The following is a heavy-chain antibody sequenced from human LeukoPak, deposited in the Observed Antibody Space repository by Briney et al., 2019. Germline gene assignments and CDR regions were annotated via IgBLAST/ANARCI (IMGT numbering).Heavy chain of an antibody. CDR2: ISGSGGST. V-gene: IGHV3-23*01. CDR3: AKDFRPLYYDSSGYFDY. Sequence: QAGGSLRLSCAASGFTFSSYAMSWVRQAPGKGLEWVSAISGSGGSTYYADSVKGRFTISRDNSKNTLYLQMNSLRAEDTAVYYCAKDFRPLYYDSSGYFDYWGQGTLVTVSS. J-gene: IGHJ4*02. D-gene: IGHD3-22*01. CDR1: GFTFSSYA.